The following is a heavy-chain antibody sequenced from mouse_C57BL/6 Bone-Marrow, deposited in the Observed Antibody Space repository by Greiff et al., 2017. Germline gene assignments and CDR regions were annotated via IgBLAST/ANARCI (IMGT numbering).Heavy chain of an antibody. CDR2: IDPSDSET. J-gene: IGHJ4*01. V-gene: IGHV1-52*01. CDR1: GYTFTSYW. Sequence: QVQLQQPGAELVRPGSSVKLSCKASGYTFTSYWMHWVKQRPIQGLEWIGNIDPSDSETHYNQKFKDKATLTVDKSSSTAYMQLSSLTSEDSAVYYCARERWLRRRDYAMDYWGQGTSVTVSS. D-gene: IGHD2-2*01. CDR3: ARERWLRRRDYAMDY.